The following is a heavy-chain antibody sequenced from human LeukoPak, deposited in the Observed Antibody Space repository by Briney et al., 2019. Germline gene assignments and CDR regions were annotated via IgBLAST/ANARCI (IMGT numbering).Heavy chain of an antibody. Sequence: SETLSLTCAVYGGSFSGYYWSWIRQPPGKGLEWIGEINHSGSTNYNPSLKSRVTISVDTSKNQFSLKLSSVTAADTAVYYCARAGIVGANPLDYWGQGTLVTVSS. CDR1: GGSFSGYY. V-gene: IGHV4-34*01. D-gene: IGHD1-26*01. CDR3: ARAGIVGANPLDY. CDR2: INHSGST. J-gene: IGHJ4*02.